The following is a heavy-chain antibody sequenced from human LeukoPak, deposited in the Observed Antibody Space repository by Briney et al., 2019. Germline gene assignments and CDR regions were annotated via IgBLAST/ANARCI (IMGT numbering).Heavy chain of an antibody. CDR2: TYYRSQWNN. V-gene: IGHV6-1*01. Sequence: SQTLSLTCAISGDSVSSSTAVWNWIRQSPSRGLEWLGRTYYRSQWNNHYAISVKSRITINPDTSKNQFSLQLSSVTAADTAVYYCARDGLGWNDWYFDLWGRGTLVTVSS. D-gene: IGHD1-1*01. J-gene: IGHJ2*01. CDR1: GDSVSSSTAV. CDR3: ARDGLGWNDWYFDL.